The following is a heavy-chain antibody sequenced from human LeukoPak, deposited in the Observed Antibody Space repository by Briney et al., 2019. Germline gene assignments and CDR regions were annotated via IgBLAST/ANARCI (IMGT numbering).Heavy chain of an antibody. V-gene: IGHV1-69*04. CDR2: IIPILGIA. CDR1: GGTFSSNA. CDR3: ARGKRVTMVRGVTGGWFDP. J-gene: IGHJ5*02. Sequence: ASVKVSCKASGGTFSSNAISWVRQAPGQGLEWMGRIIPILGIANYAQKFQGRVTITADKSTGTAYMELSSLRSEDTAVYYCARGKRVTMVRGVTGGWFDPWGQGTLVTVSS. D-gene: IGHD3-10*01.